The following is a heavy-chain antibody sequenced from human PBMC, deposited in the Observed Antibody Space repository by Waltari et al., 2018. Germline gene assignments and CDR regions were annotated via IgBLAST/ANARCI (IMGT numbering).Heavy chain of an antibody. CDR1: GGSISSYY. CDR3: ARSESDSSGYYSAAFDI. D-gene: IGHD3-22*01. J-gene: IGHJ3*02. CDR2: IYYSGST. V-gene: IGHV4-59*01. Sequence: QVQLQESGPGLVKPSETLSLTCTVSGGSISSYYWSWIRQPPGKGLEWIGYIYYSGSTNYNPSLKSRVTISVDTSKNQFSLKLSSVTAADTAVYYCARSESDSSGYYSAAFDIWGQGTMVTVSS.